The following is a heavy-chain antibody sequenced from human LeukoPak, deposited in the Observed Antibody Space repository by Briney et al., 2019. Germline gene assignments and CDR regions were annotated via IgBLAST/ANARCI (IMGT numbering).Heavy chain of an antibody. D-gene: IGHD3-3*01. CDR2: IYSGGST. CDR1: GFTVSSNY. J-gene: IGHJ4*02. Sequence: GESLRLSCAASGFTVSSNYMSWVRQAPGKGLEWVSVIYSGGSTYYADSVKGRFTISRDNSKNTLYLQMNSLRAEDTAVYYRAKDLHDFWSGYYPYYFDYWGQGTLVTVSS. V-gene: IGHV3-53*01. CDR3: AKDLHDFWSGYYPYYFDY.